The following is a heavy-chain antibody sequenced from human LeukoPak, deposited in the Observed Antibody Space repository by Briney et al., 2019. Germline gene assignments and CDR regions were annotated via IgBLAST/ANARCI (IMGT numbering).Heavy chain of an antibody. CDR3: GREPDIVVVPAAIRSEYNWFDP. V-gene: IGHV1-2*02. CDR2: INPNSGGT. J-gene: IGHJ5*02. CDR1: GYTFTGYY. D-gene: IGHD2-2*02. Sequence: GASVKVSCNASGYTFTGYYMHWVRQAPGQGLEWMGWINPNSGGTNYAQKFQGRVTMTRDTSISTAYMELSRLRSDDTAVYYCGREPDIVVVPAAIRSEYNWFDPWGQGTLVTVSS.